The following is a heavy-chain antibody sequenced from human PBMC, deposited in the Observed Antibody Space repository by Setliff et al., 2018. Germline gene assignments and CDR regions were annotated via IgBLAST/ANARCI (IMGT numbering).Heavy chain of an antibody. D-gene: IGHD6-13*01. CDR1: GYTFTSYD. J-gene: IGHJ6*02. Sequence: ASVKVSCKASGYTFTSYDINWVRQATGQGLEWMGWMNPNSGNTGYAQRFQGRVTMTRNTSISTAYMELSSLRSEDTAVYYCARRRSSSWYRPYYGMDVWGQGTTVTVSS. V-gene: IGHV1-8*02. CDR3: ARRRSSSWYRPYYGMDV. CDR2: MNPNSGNT.